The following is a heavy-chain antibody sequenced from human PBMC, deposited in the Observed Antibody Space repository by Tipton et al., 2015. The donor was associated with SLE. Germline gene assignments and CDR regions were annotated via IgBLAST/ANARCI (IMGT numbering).Heavy chain of an antibody. CDR1: GGSFSGYY. Sequence: TLSLTCAVYGGSFSGYYWSWIRQPPGKGLEWIGEINHSGSTNYNPSLKSRVTISVDTSKNQFSLKLSSVTAADTAVYYCARAWGMIVVADAFDIWGQGAMVTVSS. CDR3: ARAWGMIVVADAFDI. V-gene: IGHV4-34*01. D-gene: IGHD3-22*01. J-gene: IGHJ3*02. CDR2: INHSGST.